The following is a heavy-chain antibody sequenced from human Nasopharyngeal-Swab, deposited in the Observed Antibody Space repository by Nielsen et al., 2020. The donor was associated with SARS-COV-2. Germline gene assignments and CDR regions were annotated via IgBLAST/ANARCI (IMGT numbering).Heavy chain of an antibody. CDR3: ARGRTTGSGGYYYGMDV. V-gene: IGHV1-18*01. D-gene: IGHD1-1*01. J-gene: IGHJ6*02. Sequence: WVRQAPGQGLEWMGWISAYNGNTNYAQKLQGRATMTTDTSTSTAYMELRSLRSDDTAVYYCARGRTTGSGGYYYGMDVWGQGTTVTVSS. CDR2: ISAYNGNT.